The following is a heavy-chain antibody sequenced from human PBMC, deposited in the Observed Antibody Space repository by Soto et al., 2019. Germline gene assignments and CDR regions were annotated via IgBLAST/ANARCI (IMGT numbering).Heavy chain of an antibody. Sequence: PGGSLRLSCAASGFIFSDCHMTWIRQAPGKGLELVAYISSRGDTIYYADSVRGRITISRTNEKDLLFMQMSSLRVEATAVYYCVRDRRISGINRGLDYWGRGTLVTVSS. J-gene: IGHJ4*02. CDR3: VRDRRISGINRGLDY. V-gene: IGHV3-11*01. CDR2: ISSRGDTI. D-gene: IGHD1-20*01. CDR1: GFIFSDCH.